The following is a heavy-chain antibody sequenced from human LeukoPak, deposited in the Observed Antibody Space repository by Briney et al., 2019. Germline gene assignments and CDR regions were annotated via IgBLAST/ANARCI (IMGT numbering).Heavy chain of an antibody. J-gene: IGHJ6*03. V-gene: IGHV4-39*01. D-gene: IGHD3-22*01. CDR1: GGSISSSSYY. Sequence: SETLSLTCTVSGGSISSSSYYWGWIRQPPGKGLEWIGSIYYSGSTYYNPSLKSRVTISVDTSKNQFSLQLSSVTAADTAVYYCARLRYNDSSGYYYYYYYMDVWGKGTTVTVSS. CDR2: IYYSGST. CDR3: ARLRYNDSSGYYYYYYYMDV.